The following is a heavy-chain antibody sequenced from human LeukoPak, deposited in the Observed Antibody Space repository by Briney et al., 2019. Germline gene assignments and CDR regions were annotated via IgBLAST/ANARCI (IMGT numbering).Heavy chain of an antibody. CDR1: GGSISSSSYY. D-gene: IGHD3-22*01. Sequence: SETLSLTCTVSGGSISSSSYYWGWIRQPPGKGLEWIGSIYYSGSTYYNPSLKSRVTISVDTSKNQFSLKLSSVTAADTAVYYCASPYYYDSSGSFDYWGQGTLVTVSS. V-gene: IGHV4-39*01. J-gene: IGHJ4*02. CDR2: IYYSGST. CDR3: ASPYYYDSSGSFDY.